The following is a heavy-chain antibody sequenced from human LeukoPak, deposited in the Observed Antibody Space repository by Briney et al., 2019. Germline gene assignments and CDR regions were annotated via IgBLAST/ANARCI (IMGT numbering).Heavy chain of an antibody. D-gene: IGHD3-16*01. CDR1: GFTFSSYA. J-gene: IGHJ4*02. V-gene: IGHV3-23*01. CDR3: ASNTYFDY. CDR2: ISGSGGST. Sequence: GGSLRLSCAASGFTFSSYAMSWVRQAPGKGLEWVSGISGSGGSTYYADSVRGRFTISRDNSKNTLYLQMNSPRAEDTAVYYCASNTYFDYWGQGTLVTVSS.